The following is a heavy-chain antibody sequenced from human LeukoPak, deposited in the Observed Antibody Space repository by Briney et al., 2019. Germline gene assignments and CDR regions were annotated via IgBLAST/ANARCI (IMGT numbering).Heavy chain of an antibody. J-gene: IGHJ4*02. CDR3: ATSHGPGDY. CDR2: ISYDGSNK. Sequence: GRSLRLSCAASGFTFSSYGMHWVRQAPGKGLEWVAVISYDGSNKYYAYSVKGRFTISRDNSKNTLYLQMNSLRAEDTAVYYCATSHGPGDYWGQGTLVTVSS. V-gene: IGHV3-30*03. D-gene: IGHD5-24*01. CDR1: GFTFSSYG.